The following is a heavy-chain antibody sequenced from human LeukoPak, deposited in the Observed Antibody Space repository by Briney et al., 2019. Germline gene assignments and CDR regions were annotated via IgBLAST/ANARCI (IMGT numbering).Heavy chain of an antibody. CDR1: GITFSSYG. CDR2: ISWNGVTT. J-gene: IGHJ4*02. V-gene: IGHV3-43*01. CDR3: AASDGEQQLAL. Sequence: PGRSLRLSCTASGITFSSYGMHWVRQPPGKGLEWVSLISWNGVTTYYGDSVKGRFTISRDDSKNSLYLQMNSLRSEDSAFYYCAASDGEQQLALWGQGTLVTVSS. D-gene: IGHD6-13*01.